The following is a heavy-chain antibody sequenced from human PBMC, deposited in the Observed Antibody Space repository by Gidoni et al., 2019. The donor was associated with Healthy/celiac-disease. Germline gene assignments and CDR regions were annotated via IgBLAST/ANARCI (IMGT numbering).Heavy chain of an antibody. D-gene: IGHD1-26*01. CDR2: IDPSDSYT. Sequence: EVQMVRSGAEVRKHGASLRVSCKGSGYSFTSYWISWVRQMPGKGLEWMGRIDPSDSYTNYSPSFQGHVTISADKSISTAYLQWSSLKASDTAMYYCARLQRVELDAFDIWGQGTMVTVSS. J-gene: IGHJ3*02. CDR1: GYSFTSYW. CDR3: ARLQRVELDAFDI. V-gene: IGHV5-10-1*03.